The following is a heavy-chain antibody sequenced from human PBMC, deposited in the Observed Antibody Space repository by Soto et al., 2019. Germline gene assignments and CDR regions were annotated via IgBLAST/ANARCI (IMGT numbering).Heavy chain of an antibody. V-gene: IGHV3-11*01. CDR3: ARDGCSGGSCYSDYYYYMDV. Sequence: PGGSLRLSCAASGFTFSDYYMSWIRQAPGKGLEWVSYISSSGSTIYYADSVKGRFTISRDNAKNSLYLQMNSLRAEDTAVYYCARDGCSGGSCYSDYYYYMDVWGKGTTVTVSS. CDR2: ISSSGSTI. J-gene: IGHJ6*03. CDR1: GFTFSDYY. D-gene: IGHD2-15*01.